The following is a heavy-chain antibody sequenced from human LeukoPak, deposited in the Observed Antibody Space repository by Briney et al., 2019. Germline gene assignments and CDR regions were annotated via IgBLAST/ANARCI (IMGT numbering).Heavy chain of an antibody. CDR3: ARKSYWRDFDY. Sequence: SETLSLTCTVSGGSISSSTYYWGWIRQPPGKGLEWIGSIFHSGSTNYNPSLKSRFTISIDTSKNQFSLNLSSVTAADTAVYYCARKSYWRDFDYWGQGTLVTVSS. CDR1: GGSISSSTYY. CDR2: IFHSGST. D-gene: IGHD1-26*01. V-gene: IGHV4-39*01. J-gene: IGHJ4*02.